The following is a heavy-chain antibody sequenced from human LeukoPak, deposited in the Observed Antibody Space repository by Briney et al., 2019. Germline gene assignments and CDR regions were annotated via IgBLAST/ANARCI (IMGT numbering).Heavy chain of an antibody. Sequence: PSETLSLTCTVSGGSISSSNFYWGWIRQPPGKGLEWIGSIYYSGSTYYNPSLKSRVSISVDTSKNQFSLKLSSVTAADTAVYYCARDLDWFDPWGQGTLVTVSS. CDR3: ARDLDWFDP. J-gene: IGHJ5*02. CDR1: GGSISSSNFY. CDR2: IYYSGST. V-gene: IGHV4-39*07.